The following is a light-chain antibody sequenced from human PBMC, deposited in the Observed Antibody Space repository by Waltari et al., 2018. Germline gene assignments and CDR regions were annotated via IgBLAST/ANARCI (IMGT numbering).Light chain of an antibody. CDR3: QQSYSIPRT. V-gene: IGKV4-1*01. Sequence: DIVMTQSPDSLALSLGERATINCKSSQSVFSSSSNRNYLVWYQQKAGHPPKLLIYWASTRESGVPERFSGSGSGTDFTLTISSLQAEDVAVYYCQQSYSIPRTFGQGTKLEIE. CDR2: WAS. CDR1: QSVFSSSSNRNY. J-gene: IGKJ2*01.